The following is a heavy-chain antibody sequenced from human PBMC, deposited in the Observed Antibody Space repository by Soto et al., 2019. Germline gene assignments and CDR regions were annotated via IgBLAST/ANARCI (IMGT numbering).Heavy chain of an antibody. V-gene: IGHV4-59*11. D-gene: IGHD3-10*01. Sequence: SETLSLTCPVSGGSISSHYWNWIRQSPGKGLEWIGYVYYSGSTNYNPSLKSRASMSVATSKNKFSLKLSSVTAADTAVYYCARRLLWFEGGYYGMDVLGQGTTVTVSS. J-gene: IGHJ6*02. CDR2: VYYSGST. CDR1: GGSISSHY. CDR3: ARRLLWFEGGYYGMDV.